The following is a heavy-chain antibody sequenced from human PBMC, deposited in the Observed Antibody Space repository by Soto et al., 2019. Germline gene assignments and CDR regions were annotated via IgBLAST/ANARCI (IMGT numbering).Heavy chain of an antibody. CDR3: XXXXXRSGDY. J-gene: IGHJ4*02. D-gene: IGHD3-10*01. CDR2: LYWDDDK. Sequence: QITLKESGPTLVKPTQTLTLTCTFSGFSLTTSGVGVGWIRQPPGKALEWLALLYWDDDKRYSPSLKSRLTITMDTSNNQVXXXXXXXXXXXXXXXXXXXXXXRSGDYWGQGTLVTXXS. CDR1: GFSLTTSGVG. V-gene: IGHV2-5*02.